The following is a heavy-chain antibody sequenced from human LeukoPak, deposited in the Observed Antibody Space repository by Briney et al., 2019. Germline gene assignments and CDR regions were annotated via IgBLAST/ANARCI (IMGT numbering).Heavy chain of an antibody. D-gene: IGHD1-1*01. Sequence: PGGSLRLSCAASGFTVSSNYMSWVRQAPGKGLEWVSVIFSGGSTYYADSVKGRFTISRDNSKNSLYLQMNSLRAEDTAVYYCARIATAERRFDYWGQGTLATVSS. V-gene: IGHV3-53*01. CDR2: IFSGGST. J-gene: IGHJ4*02. CDR1: GFTVSSNY. CDR3: ARIATAERRFDY.